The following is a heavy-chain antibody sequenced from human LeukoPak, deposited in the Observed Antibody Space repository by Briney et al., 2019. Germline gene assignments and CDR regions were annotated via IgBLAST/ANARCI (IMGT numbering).Heavy chain of an antibody. D-gene: IGHD3-3*01. J-gene: IGHJ4*02. CDR2: IYYSGST. V-gene: IGHV4-59*01. CDR1: GGSISSYY. Sequence: SETLSLTCTVSGGSISSYYWSWIRQPPGKGLEWGGYIYYSGSTNYNPSLKRRVTISVDTSKNQFSLKLSSVTAADTAVYYCARGNIRFLAPWGQGTLVTVSS. CDR3: ARGNIRFLAP.